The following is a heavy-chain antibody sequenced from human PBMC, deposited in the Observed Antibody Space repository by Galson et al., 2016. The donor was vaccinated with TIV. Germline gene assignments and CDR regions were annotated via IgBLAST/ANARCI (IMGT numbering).Heavy chain of an antibody. J-gene: IGHJ4*02. CDR3: ARFVYGDYVDY. CDR2: ISPNSGAT. Sequence: QSGAEVKKPGESLKISCKASGYTFSAYYMHWVRQAPGQGLEWMGCISPNSGATNYPQKFQGRVTMTRDTSITTAYMELTTLTSDDTAVYYCARFVYGDYVDYWGQGTLVTVSS. D-gene: IGHD4-17*01. CDR1: GYTFSAYY. V-gene: IGHV1-2*02.